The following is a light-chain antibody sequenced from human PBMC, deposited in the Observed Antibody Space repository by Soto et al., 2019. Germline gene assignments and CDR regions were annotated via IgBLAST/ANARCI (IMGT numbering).Light chain of an antibody. CDR2: QTS. Sequence: EIVMTQSPATLSVSPGERATLSCRASQSVSSSYLAWYQQKPGQAPRLLIYQTSIRAAGIPARFSASGTGTDFTLTISDVQPEDFAVYYCHQRQSWPRTFGQGTKVDIK. V-gene: IGKV3D-15*03. J-gene: IGKJ1*01. CDR1: QSVSSSY. CDR3: HQRQSWPRT.